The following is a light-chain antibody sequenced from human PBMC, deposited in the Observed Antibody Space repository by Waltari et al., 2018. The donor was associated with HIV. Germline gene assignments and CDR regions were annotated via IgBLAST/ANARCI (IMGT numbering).Light chain of an antibody. J-gene: IGLJ2*01. CDR3: QSSDSTLSGSV. CDR1: SPNLRTHA. Sequence: QSVLTQPPSVSGAPGQRVTLSCTGTSPNLRTHAVHWYQQFPGTAPRLLIYNSNNRPSGVPDRFSASKSGTSASLAITGLQADDEAYYYCQSSDSTLSGSVFGGGTKLTVL. V-gene: IGLV1-40*01. CDR2: NSN.